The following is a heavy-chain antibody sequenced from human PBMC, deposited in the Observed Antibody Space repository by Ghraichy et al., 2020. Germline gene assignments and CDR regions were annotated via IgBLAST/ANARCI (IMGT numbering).Heavy chain of an antibody. Sequence: SETLSLTCAVYGGSFSGYYWSWIRQPPGKGLEWIGEINHSGSTNYNPSLKSRVTISVDTSKNQFSLKLSSVTAADTAVYYCARGERGSVSYYNPAPYYYYGMDVWGQGTTVTVSS. CDR3: ARGERGSVSYYNPAPYYYYGMDV. J-gene: IGHJ6*01. D-gene: IGHD3-10*01. CDR1: GGSFSGYY. V-gene: IGHV4-34*01. CDR2: INHSGST.